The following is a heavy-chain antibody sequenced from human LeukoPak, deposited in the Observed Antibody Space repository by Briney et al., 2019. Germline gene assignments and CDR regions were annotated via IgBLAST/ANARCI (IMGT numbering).Heavy chain of an antibody. J-gene: IGHJ6*02. CDR2: ISSSSSYT. D-gene: IGHD3-16*02. CDR1: GFIFSDYY. Sequence: PGGSLRLSCAASGFIFSDYYMSWIRQAPGKGLEWVSYISSSSSYTNYADSVKGRFTISRDNAKNSLYLQMNSLRAEDTAVYYCARDSGDILTGYYPLRLGELSLSRYYGMDVWGQGTTVTVSS. CDR3: ARDSGDILTGYYPLRLGELSLSRYYGMDV. V-gene: IGHV3-11*05.